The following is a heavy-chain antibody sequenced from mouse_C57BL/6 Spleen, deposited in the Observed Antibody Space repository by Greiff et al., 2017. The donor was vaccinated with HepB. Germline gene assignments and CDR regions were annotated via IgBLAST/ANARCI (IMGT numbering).Heavy chain of an antibody. Sequence: QVQLQQPGAELAKPGASVKLSCKASGYTFTSYWMHWVKQRPGQGLEWIGYINPSSGYTKYNQKFKDKATLTADKSSSTAYMQLSSLTYEDSAVYYCARSHFITGYCFDYWGQGTTLTVSS. V-gene: IGHV1-7*01. J-gene: IGHJ2*01. CDR3: ARSHFITGYCFDY. CDR2: INPSSGYT. CDR1: GYTFTSYW. D-gene: IGHD1-1*01.